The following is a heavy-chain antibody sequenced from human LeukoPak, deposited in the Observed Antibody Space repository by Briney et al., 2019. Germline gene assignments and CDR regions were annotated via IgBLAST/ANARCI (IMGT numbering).Heavy chain of an antibody. V-gene: IGHV3-53*01. J-gene: IGHJ4*02. D-gene: IGHD4-17*01. CDR1: GFTVSSNY. CDR2: IYSGGST. CDR3: ARGVDGDYSFDY. Sequence: GGSLRLSRAASGFTVSSNYMSWVRQAPGKGLEWVSSIYSGGSTYYADSVKGRFTISRDNSKNTLYPQMNSLRAEDTAVYYCARGVDGDYSFDYWGQGTLVTVSS.